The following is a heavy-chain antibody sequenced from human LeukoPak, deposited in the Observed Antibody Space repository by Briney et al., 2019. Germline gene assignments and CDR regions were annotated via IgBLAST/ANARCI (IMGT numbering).Heavy chain of an antibody. V-gene: IGHV1-69*02. D-gene: IGHD2-2*01. CDR2: IIPLASIT. J-gene: IGHJ4*02. CDR1: GGNINNST. CDR3: AARGYCSRTTCVMTGDLFDY. Sequence: GASVKVSCKTSGGNINNSTIHWVRQAPGQGLEWMGRIIPLASITTYAQKFQDRITITADKSTSTVYMELSRLTPEETAIYYCAARGYCSRTTCVMTGDLFDYWGQGTLITVS.